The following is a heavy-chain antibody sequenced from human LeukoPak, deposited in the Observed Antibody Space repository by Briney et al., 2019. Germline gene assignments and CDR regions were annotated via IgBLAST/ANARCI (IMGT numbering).Heavy chain of an antibody. J-gene: IGHJ5*02. V-gene: IGHV3-30-3*01. CDR3: AKDISIYTP. D-gene: IGHD3-16*01. Sequence: GRSLRLSCAASGFTFSSYAMHWVRQAPGKGLEWVAVISYDGSNKYYADSVKGRFTISRDNSKNTLYLQMNSLRAEDTAVYYCAKDISIYTPWGQGTLVTVSS. CDR2: ISYDGSNK. CDR1: GFTFSSYA.